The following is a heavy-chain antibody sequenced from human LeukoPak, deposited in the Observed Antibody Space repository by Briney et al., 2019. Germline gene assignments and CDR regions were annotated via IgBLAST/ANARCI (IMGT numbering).Heavy chain of an antibody. CDR1: GGTFSCYA. CDR3: ARDQFLYCSSTSCCFDY. D-gene: IGHD2-2*01. Sequence: SVKVSCKASGGTFSCYAISWVRQAPGQGLEWMGGIIPIFGTANYAQKFQGRVTITADESTSTAYMELSSLRSEDTAVYYCARDQFLYCSSTSCCFDYWGQGTLVTVSS. J-gene: IGHJ4*02. CDR2: IIPIFGTA. V-gene: IGHV1-69*13.